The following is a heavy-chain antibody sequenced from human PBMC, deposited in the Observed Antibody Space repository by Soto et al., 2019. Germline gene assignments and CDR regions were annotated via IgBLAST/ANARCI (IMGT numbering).Heavy chain of an antibody. CDR2: INPNSGST. CDR3: ARAGIAYCSSTTCYLYYYVMDV. D-gene: IGHD2-2*01. Sequence: ASVKVSCKASGYSVTSYYMHWVRQAPGQGLEWMGIINPNSGSTTYAQKFQGRVTMTRDTSTSTVYMELASLTSGDTAVYYCARAGIAYCSSTTCYLYYYVMDVWGQGTTVTVSS. V-gene: IGHV1-46*01. J-gene: IGHJ6*02. CDR1: GYSVTSYY.